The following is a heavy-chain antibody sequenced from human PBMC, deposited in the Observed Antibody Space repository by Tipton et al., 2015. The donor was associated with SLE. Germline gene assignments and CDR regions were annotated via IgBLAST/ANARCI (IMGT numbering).Heavy chain of an antibody. CDR2: INHSGST. Sequence: TLSLTCAVYGGSFSGYYWSWIRQPPGKGLEWIGEINHSGSTNYNPSLKSRATISVDASKNQFSLKLSSVTAADTAVYYCARGLNYYDSSGYYPFYYMDVWGEGTTVTVSS. CDR3: ARGLNYYDSSGYYPFYYMDV. D-gene: IGHD3-22*01. V-gene: IGHV4-34*01. J-gene: IGHJ6*03. CDR1: GGSFSGYY.